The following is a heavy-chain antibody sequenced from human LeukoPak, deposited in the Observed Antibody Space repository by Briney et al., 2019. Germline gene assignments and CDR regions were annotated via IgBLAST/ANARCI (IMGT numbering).Heavy chain of an antibody. Sequence: PSETLSLTCTVSGGSFSSYYWSWIRQPPGKGLEWVGYIYYSGSTNYNPSLKSRVNISVDTSKNQFSLKLSSVTAADTAVYYCARDGVSFESGDYVSGFDYWGQGTLVTVSS. V-gene: IGHV4-59*01. CDR2: IYYSGST. CDR3: ARDGVSFESGDYVSGFDY. CDR1: GGSFSSYY. J-gene: IGHJ4*02. D-gene: IGHD4-17*01.